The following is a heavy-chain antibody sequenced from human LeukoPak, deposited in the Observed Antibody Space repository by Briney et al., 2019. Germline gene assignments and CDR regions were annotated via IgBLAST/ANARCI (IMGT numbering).Heavy chain of an antibody. J-gene: IGHJ4*02. D-gene: IGHD5-12*01. CDR2: INPSGGST. Sequence: ASVKVSCTASGYTFTSYYMHWVRQAPGQGLEWMGIINPSGGSTSYAQKFQGRVTMTRDTSTSTVYMELRSLRSEDTAVYYCASVYSGYDSRYGDYWGQGTLVTVSS. CDR1: GYTFTSYY. V-gene: IGHV1-46*01. CDR3: ASVYSGYDSRYGDY.